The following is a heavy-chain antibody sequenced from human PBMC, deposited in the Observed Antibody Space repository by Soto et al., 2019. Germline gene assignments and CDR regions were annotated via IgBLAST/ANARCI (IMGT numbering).Heavy chain of an antibody. J-gene: IGHJ6*02. V-gene: IGHV4-39*01. D-gene: IGHD3-10*01. CDR3: ARRPQHYGSGSYQVFYYYYYGMDV. Sequence: SETLSLTCTVSGHSISSSNYYWGWIRQPPGKGLEWIGSIFYSGFTYYNPSLKGRVTISVDRSKTQFSLKLSSVTAADTGVYYCARRPQHYGSGSYQVFYYYYYGMDVWGQGTTVTVSS. CDR1: GHSISSSNYY. CDR2: IFYSGFT.